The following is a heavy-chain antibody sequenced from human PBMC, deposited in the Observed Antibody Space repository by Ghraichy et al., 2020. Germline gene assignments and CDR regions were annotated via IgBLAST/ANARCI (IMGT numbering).Heavy chain of an antibody. CDR1: GGSISSSSYY. V-gene: IGHV4-39*01. CDR2: LFYTGST. CDR3: AMRYYDVWSGYASFDL. Sequence: SETLSLTCTVTGGSISSSSYYWVWIRQPPGKGLEWIGTLFYTGSTSYNPSLKGRLTISVDTSKNQFSLKLSSVTAADTAVYYCAMRYYDVWSGYASFDLWGQGTMVTVSS. D-gene: IGHD3-3*01. J-gene: IGHJ3*01.